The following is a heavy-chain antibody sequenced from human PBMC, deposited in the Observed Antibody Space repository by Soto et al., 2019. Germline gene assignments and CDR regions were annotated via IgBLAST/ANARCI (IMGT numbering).Heavy chain of an antibody. CDR1: GFTFSSYS. D-gene: IGHD6-19*01. CDR2: ISSSSSTA. V-gene: IGHV3-48*01. J-gene: IGHJ3*02. CDR3: AKTTDGWFSAFEI. Sequence: PGESLKISCAASGFTFSSYSMNWVRQAPGKGLEWVSYISSSSSTAYYADSVKGRFIFSRDNPKNTMYLQMNSLRAEDTAVYFCAKTTDGWFSAFEIWGQGTVVTVSS.